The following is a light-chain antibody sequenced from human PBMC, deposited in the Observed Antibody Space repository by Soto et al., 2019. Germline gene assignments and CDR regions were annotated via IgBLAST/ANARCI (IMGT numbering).Light chain of an antibody. V-gene: IGKV3-11*01. CDR2: DAS. J-gene: IGKJ5*01. CDR3: QQRSSWPPT. CDR1: QSVSSY. Sequence: ELVLTQSPATLSLSPGERATLSCMASQSVSSYLAWYQQRPGQAPRLLIYDASNRATGVPARFSGSGSGTDFTLTISSLEPEDFAVYYCQQRSSWPPTFGQGTRLEI.